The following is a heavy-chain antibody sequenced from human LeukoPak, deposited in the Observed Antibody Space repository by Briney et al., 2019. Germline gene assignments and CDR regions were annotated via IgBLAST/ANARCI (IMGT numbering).Heavy chain of an antibody. Sequence: PGGSLRLSCATSGFTFNRFGMHWVRQAPGKGLEWVAVIWYDGSNKDYADSVKGRFTISRDNSKNTLYLQMNSLRAEDTAVYYCARTAVAGTRDDYWGQGTLVTVSS. CDR2: IWYDGSNK. V-gene: IGHV3-33*01. D-gene: IGHD6-19*01. J-gene: IGHJ4*02. CDR3: ARTAVAGTRDDY. CDR1: GFTFNRFG.